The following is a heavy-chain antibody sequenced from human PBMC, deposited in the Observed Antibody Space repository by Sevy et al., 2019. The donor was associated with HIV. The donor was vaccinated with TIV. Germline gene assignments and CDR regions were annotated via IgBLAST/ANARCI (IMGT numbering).Heavy chain of an antibody. Sequence: ASVKVSCKAYGYSFAAYYMHWVRQAPGQGLEWMGRINPNSGGTNYAQTFQGRVTMTRDTSISTAYMELSRLRSADTAVYYCTRRAGEYCSGGGCYYPWGQGTLVTVSS. J-gene: IGHJ5*02. D-gene: IGHD2-15*01. CDR3: TRRAGEYCSGGGCYYP. V-gene: IGHV1-2*06. CDR2: INPNSGGT. CDR1: GYSFAAYY.